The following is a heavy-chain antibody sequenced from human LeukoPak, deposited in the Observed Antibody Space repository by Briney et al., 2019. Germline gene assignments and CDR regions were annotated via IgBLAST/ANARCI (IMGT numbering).Heavy chain of an antibody. CDR2: ISGSGGST. D-gene: IGHD3-10*01. CDR1: GFTFSSYA. V-gene: IGHV3-23*01. J-gene: IGHJ5*02. Sequence: GGSLRLSCAAPGFTFSSYAMSWVRQAPGKGLEWVSAISGSGGSTYYADSVKGRFTISRDNSKNTLYLQMNSLRAEDTAVYYCAKDPRRGSGSYFWNWFDPWGQGTLVTVSS. CDR3: AKDPRRGSGSYFWNWFDP.